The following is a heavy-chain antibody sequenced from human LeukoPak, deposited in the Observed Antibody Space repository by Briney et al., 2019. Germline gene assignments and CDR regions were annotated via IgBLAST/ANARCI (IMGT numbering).Heavy chain of an antibody. Sequence: ASVKVSCKASGYTFTGYYMHWVRQAPGQGLEWMGWINPNSGGTNYAQKFQGRVTMTRDTSISTAYMELSRLRSDDTAVYYCARGTRGYDFWSGTMYYFDYWGQGTLVTVSS. CDR2: INPNSGGT. D-gene: IGHD3-3*01. CDR1: GYTFTGYY. J-gene: IGHJ4*02. V-gene: IGHV1-2*02. CDR3: ARGTRGYDFWSGTMYYFDY.